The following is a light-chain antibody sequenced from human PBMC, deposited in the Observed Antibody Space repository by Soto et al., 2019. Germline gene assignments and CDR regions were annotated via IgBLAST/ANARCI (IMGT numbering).Light chain of an antibody. CDR2: EVS. J-gene: IGLJ3*02. CDR3: SSYTSSSTEV. V-gene: IGLV2-14*01. Sequence: QSALTQPASVSGSPGQSITISCTGTSSDVGGYKYVSWYQQYPGKAPKVILYEVSNRPSGISNRFSGSKSGNTASLAISGLQAEDEADYYCSSYTSSSTEVFGGGTKLTVL. CDR1: SSDVGGYKY.